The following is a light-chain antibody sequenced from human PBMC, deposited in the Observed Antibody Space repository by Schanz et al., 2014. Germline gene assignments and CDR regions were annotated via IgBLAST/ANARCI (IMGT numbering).Light chain of an antibody. CDR3: SSYTSSSTWV. CDR2: DVS. V-gene: IGLV2-14*01. J-gene: IGLJ3*02. CDR1: SSDIGGYNF. Sequence: QSALTQPASVSASPGQSIAISCTGSSSDIGGYNFVSWYRQHPGRAPKLMIYDVSDRPSGVSNRFSGSKSGNTASLTISGLLAEDEADYYCSSYTSSSTWVFGGGTKLTVL.